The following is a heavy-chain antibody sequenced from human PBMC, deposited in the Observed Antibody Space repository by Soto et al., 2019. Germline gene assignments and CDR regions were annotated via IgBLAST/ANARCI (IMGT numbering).Heavy chain of an antibody. V-gene: IGHV3-74*03. CDR1: GFTFGSYW. J-gene: IGHJ3*02. CDR2: INSDGRSS. Sequence: TGGSLRLSCAASGFTFGSYWMHWVRQAPGKGLVWVSRINSDGRSSSYTGSVRGRFTISRDNAKNTLYLEMNTLRAEDTAVYHCTRSIGSFDAFDIWGPGTMVTVSS. CDR3: TRSIGSFDAFDI. D-gene: IGHD1-26*01.